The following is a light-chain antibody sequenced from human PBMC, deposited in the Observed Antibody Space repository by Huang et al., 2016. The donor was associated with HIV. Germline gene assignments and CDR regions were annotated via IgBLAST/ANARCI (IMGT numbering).Light chain of an antibody. J-gene: IGKJ2*01. Sequence: EIVMTQSPATLSVSPGERATLYCRASESVSSKLACDQQKPGQGPRLLIYDASTRATAIPVRFSGSGSGTEFTLTIRSLQSEDSAVYYCQQYYNWPLYTFGQGTKLEIK. CDR1: ESVSSK. CDR3: QQYYNWPLYT. CDR2: DAS. V-gene: IGKV3-15*01.